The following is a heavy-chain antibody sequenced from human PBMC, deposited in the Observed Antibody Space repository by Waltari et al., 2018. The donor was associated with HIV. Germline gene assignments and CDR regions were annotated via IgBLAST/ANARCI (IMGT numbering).Heavy chain of an antibody. D-gene: IGHD2-15*01. J-gene: IGHJ3*02. CDR3: ARVARGLRQGSFDI. CDR2: IAVSSAYT. CDR1: GFTFSASS. V-gene: IGHV3-11*05. Sequence: QVHLVESGGDLVKPGGSLRLSCVGSGFTFSASSMTWIRQAPGKRLEGVSYIAVSSAYTNYGDSVKGRFTMSRDDAKKSLFLQINSLRPEDTAVYYCARVARGLRQGSFDIWGQGTMVTVSS.